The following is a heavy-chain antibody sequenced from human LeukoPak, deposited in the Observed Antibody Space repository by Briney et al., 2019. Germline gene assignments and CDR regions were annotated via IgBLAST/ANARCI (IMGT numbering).Heavy chain of an antibody. Sequence: SETLSLTCTVSDGSISNYYWTWIRQPAGKGLEWIGHIYTSGSTTYNPSLQSRVTMSVDTSKKQFSLKLSSVTAADTAIYYCARAYDKWRGYSYGHYFFDYWGQATLVTVSS. D-gene: IGHD5-18*01. V-gene: IGHV4-4*07. CDR2: IYTSGST. J-gene: IGHJ4*02. CDR1: DGSISNYY. CDR3: ARAYDKWRGYSYGHYFFDY.